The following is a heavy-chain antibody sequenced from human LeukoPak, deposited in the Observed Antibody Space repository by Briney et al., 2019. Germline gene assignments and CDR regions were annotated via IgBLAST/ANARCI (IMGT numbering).Heavy chain of an antibody. J-gene: IGHJ6*02. CDR1: GFTFSSYA. V-gene: IGHV3-23*01. CDR2: ISGSGGST. D-gene: IGHD2-2*01. CDR3: AGMDCSSTSCYRRDYGMDV. Sequence: GGSLRLSCAASGFTFSSYAMSWVRQAPGKGLEWVSAISGSGGSTYYADSVKGRFTISRDNSKNTLYLQMNSLRAEDTAVYYCAGMDCSSTSCYRRDYGMDVWGQGTTVTVSS.